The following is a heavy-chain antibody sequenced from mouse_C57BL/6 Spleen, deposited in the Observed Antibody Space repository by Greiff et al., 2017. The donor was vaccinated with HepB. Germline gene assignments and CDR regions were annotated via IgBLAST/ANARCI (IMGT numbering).Heavy chain of an antibody. Sequence: EVQLVESGGGLVKPGGSLKLSCAASGFTFSSYAMSWVRQTPEKRLEWVATISDGGSYTYYPDNVKGRFTISRDNAKNNLYLQMSHLKSEDTAMYYCAREGYDYDGYYFDYWGQGTTLTVSS. CDR2: ISDGGSYT. V-gene: IGHV5-4*01. CDR3: AREGYDYDGYYFDY. D-gene: IGHD2-4*01. J-gene: IGHJ2*01. CDR1: GFTFSSYA.